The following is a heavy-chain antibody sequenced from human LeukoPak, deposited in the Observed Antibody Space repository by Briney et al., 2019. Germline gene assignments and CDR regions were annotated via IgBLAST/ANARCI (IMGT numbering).Heavy chain of an antibody. CDR1: GFTFSSYS. Sequence: GGSLRLSCAASGFTFSSYSMNWVRQAPGKGLEWVSFIRSKAYGGATSYAASVQGRFTISRDDSNSIAYLQMNSLKTEDTAVYYCSRDLTRTLCFDYWGQGTLVTVSS. J-gene: IGHJ4*02. CDR3: SRDLTRTLCFDY. V-gene: IGHV3-49*04. D-gene: IGHD2-15*01. CDR2: IRSKAYGGAT.